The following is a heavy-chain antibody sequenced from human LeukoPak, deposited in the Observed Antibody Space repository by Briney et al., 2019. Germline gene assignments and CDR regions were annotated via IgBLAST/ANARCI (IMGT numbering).Heavy chain of an antibody. CDR2: IMPISGTA. CDR1: GGTFSSYD. Sequence: SVRVSCKASGGTFSSYDISWVRQAPGQGREWMGGIMPISGTANYAQKFQGRVTITADNPTNTAYMELSSLRSEDTAVYYCASGRTDIVVVPATLRNYYFDYWGQGTLVTVSS. D-gene: IGHD2-2*01. CDR3: ASGRTDIVVVPATLRNYYFDY. J-gene: IGHJ4*02. V-gene: IGHV1-69*06.